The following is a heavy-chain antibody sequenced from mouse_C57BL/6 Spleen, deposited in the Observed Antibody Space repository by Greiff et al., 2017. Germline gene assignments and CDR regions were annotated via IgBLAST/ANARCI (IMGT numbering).Heavy chain of an antibody. CDR2: IYPRDGST. V-gene: IGHV1-85*01. J-gene: IGHJ3*01. Sequence: QVQLQQSGPELVKPGASVKLSCKASGYTFTSYDINWVKQRPGQGLEWIGWIYPRDGSTTYNGKFKGKATLTVDTFSSTAYMDLHRLTSEDSAVYFCASDWFAYWGQGTLVTVSA. CDR3: ASDWFAY. CDR1: GYTFTSYD.